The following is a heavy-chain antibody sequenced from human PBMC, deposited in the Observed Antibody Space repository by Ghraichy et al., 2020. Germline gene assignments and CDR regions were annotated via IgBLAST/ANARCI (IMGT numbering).Heavy chain of an antibody. CDR1: GFTFNDYA. CDR2: ISWNSVNI. Sequence: GGSLRLSCAVSGFTFNDYAMHWVRRAPGKGLEWVSGISWNSVNIGYADAVKGRFTISRDNAKKLLYLQMNSLSAEDTAFYYCAKDRYYDSGIYWASGGIDYWGQGTLVTVSS. J-gene: IGHJ4*02. D-gene: IGHD3-22*01. CDR3: AKDRYYDSGIYWASGGIDY. V-gene: IGHV3-9*01.